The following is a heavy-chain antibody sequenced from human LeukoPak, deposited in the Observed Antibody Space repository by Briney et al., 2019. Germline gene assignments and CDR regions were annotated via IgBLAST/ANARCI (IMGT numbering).Heavy chain of an antibody. D-gene: IGHD5-12*01. V-gene: IGHV1-2*02. J-gene: IGHJ3*02. CDR1: GYTFTGSY. CDR2: IHSNTGGT. Sequence: ASVKVSCKASGYTFTGSYMHWARQAPGQGLEWMGWIHSNTGGTKYVQKFEGRVTMTRDTPISTAYMELTRLRSDDTAVYYCATNRKSGYDWGLFAFDMWGQGTKVIVSS. CDR3: ATNRKSGYDWGLFAFDM.